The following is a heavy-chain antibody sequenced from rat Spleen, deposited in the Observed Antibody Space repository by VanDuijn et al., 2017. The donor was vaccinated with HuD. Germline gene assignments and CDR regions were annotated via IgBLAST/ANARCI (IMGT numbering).Heavy chain of an antibody. Sequence: EVQLVESGGGLVQPGRSLKLSCAASGITFSNYNMSWVRQAPSKGLEWVASISPSGDNTYYRDSVKGRFTVSRDNAESTLYLQLDSLRSEDTATYYCTTEDYSGDYFDYWGQGVMVTVSS. CDR2: ISPSGDNT. CDR3: TTEDYSGDYFDY. V-gene: IGHV5-27*01. J-gene: IGHJ2*01. CDR1: GITFSNYN. D-gene: IGHD1-1*01.